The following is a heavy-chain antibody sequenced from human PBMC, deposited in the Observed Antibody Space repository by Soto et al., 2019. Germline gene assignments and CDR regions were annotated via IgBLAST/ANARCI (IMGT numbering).Heavy chain of an antibody. D-gene: IGHD6-19*01. CDR1: GFTFSSYE. Sequence: EVQLVESGGGLVQPGGSLRLPCAASGFTFSSYEMNWVRQAPGKGLEWVSYISSSGSTIYYADSVKGRFTISRDNAKNSLYLQMNSLRAEDTAVYYCARGASIAVVYFDYWGQGTLVTVSS. CDR2: ISSSGSTI. CDR3: ARGASIAVVYFDY. J-gene: IGHJ4*02. V-gene: IGHV3-48*03.